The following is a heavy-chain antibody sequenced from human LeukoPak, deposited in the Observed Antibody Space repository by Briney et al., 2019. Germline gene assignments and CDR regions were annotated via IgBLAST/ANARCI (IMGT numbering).Heavy chain of an antibody. J-gene: IGHJ6*03. CDR1: GFTFSSYS. D-gene: IGHD2-2*01. V-gene: IGHV3-21*01. CDR3: ARDCSSTSCYWRVSNYYYYMDV. CDR2: ISSSSSYI. Sequence: PGGSLRLSCAASGFTFSSYSMNWVRQAPGKGLEWVSSISSSSSYIYYADSVKGRFTISRDNAKNSLYLQMNSLRAEDTAVYYCARDCSSTSCYWRVSNYYYYMDVWGKGTTVTVSS.